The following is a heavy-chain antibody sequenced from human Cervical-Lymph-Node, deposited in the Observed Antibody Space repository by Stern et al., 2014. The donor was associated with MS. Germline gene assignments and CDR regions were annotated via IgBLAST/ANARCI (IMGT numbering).Heavy chain of an antibody. CDR2: IWYDGSNK. CDR1: GFTFSSYG. J-gene: IGHJ4*02. D-gene: IGHD5-18*01. Sequence: VQLVESGGGVVQPGRSLRLSCAAAGFTFSSYGMHWVRQAPGKGLEWVAVIWYDGSNKYYADSVKGRFTISRDNSKNTLYLQMNSLRAEDTAVYYCARDDQGIRYWGQGTLVTVSS. V-gene: IGHV3-33*01. CDR3: ARDDQGIRY.